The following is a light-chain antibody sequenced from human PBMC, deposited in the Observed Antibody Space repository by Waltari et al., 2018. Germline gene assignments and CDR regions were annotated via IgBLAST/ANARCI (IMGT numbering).Light chain of an antibody. Sequence: NNIGSKSVHWYQQKPGQAPVLVVYDDSDRPSGIPERFSGSNSGTATLTISGVEGGDEADYYCQVWDSSDDHVVFGGGTKLTVL. J-gene: IGLJ2*01. CDR2: DDS. CDR3: QVWDSSDDHVV. CDR1: NIGSKS. V-gene: IGLV3-21*02.